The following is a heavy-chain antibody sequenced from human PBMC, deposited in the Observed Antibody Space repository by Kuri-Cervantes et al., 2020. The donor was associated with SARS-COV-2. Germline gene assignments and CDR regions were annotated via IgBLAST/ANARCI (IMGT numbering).Heavy chain of an antibody. J-gene: IGHJ6*04. CDR2: IYYSGST. D-gene: IGHD3-3*01. CDR1: GGSISSSSYY. CDR3: ARDRYDQMDV. Sequence: SETLSLTCTVSGGSISSSSYYWGWIRQPPGKGLEWIGSIYYSGSTYYNPSLKSRVTISVDTSKNQFSLKLSSVTAADTAVYYCARDRYDQMDVWGKGTTVTVSS. V-gene: IGHV4-39*07.